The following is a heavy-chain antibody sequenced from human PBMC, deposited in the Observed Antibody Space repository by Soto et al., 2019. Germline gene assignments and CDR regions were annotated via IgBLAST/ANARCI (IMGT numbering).Heavy chain of an antibody. Sequence: PSETLSLTCTVSGGSISSSSYYWGWIRQPPGKGLEWIGSIYYSGSTYYNPSLKSRVTISVDTSKNQFSLKLSSVTAADTAVYYCARSSPDPDYGDFNWGQGTLVTVSS. D-gene: IGHD4-17*01. CDR3: ARSSPDPDYGDFN. V-gene: IGHV4-39*01. J-gene: IGHJ4*02. CDR2: IYYSGST. CDR1: GGSISSSSYY.